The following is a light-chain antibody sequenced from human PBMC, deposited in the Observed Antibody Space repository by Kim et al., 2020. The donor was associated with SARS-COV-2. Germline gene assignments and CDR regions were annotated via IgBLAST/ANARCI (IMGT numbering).Light chain of an antibody. CDR2: DDD. Sequence: GKTVTITCTRSTGSITTNYVQWYQQRPGSAPTIVIFDDDQRPSGVSDRISGSIDTSSNSASLTISGLRAEDEADYYCQSYDTSIWVFGGGTQLTVL. CDR1: TGSITTNY. J-gene: IGLJ3*02. V-gene: IGLV6-57*03. CDR3: QSYDTSIWV.